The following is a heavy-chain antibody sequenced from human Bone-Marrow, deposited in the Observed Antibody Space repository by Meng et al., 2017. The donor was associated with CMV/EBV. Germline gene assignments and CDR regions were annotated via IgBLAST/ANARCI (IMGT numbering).Heavy chain of an antibody. D-gene: IGHD3-3*01. J-gene: IGHJ6*02. CDR1: GFTFSNYA. Sequence: GGSLRLSCAASGFTFSNYAMSWVRQAPGKGLEWVSLIYRGGTSQDYADSVKGRLIVSRDNSKNILYLEMNSLRAEDTAVYYCARVKWEGYDFWSGLARNYYYGMDGWGQGTTVTVSS. CDR2: IYRGGTSQ. V-gene: IGHV3-23*03. CDR3: ARVKWEGYDFWSGLARNYYYGMDG.